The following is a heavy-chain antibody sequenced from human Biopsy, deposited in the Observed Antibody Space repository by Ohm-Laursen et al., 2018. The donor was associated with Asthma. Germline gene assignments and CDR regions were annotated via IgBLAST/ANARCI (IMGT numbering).Heavy chain of an antibody. CDR2: IHHSGTS. CDR1: GGSISSGGCC. CDR3: ARGRSGDWLYYFDY. Sequence: TLSLTCTVSGGSISSGGCCWNWIRQHPGKGLEWIGYIHHSGTSYFNPSLKSRVSFSRDTSKNQFSLRLSSVTAADTAMYYCARGRSGDWLYYFDYWGQGALVTVSS. D-gene: IGHD2-21*01. J-gene: IGHJ4*02. V-gene: IGHV4-31*03.